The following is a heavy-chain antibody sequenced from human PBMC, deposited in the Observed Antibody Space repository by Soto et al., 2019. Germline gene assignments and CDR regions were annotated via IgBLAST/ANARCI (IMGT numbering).Heavy chain of an antibody. V-gene: IGHV3-9*01. J-gene: IGHJ4*02. CDR1: GFTFDDYA. Sequence: GGSLRLSCAASGFTFDDYAMHWVRQAPGKGLEWVSGISWNSGSIGYADSVKGRFTISRDKAKNSLYLQMNSLRAEDTALYYCAKDKGTHYDILTGYYEGPFDYWGQGTLVTVSS. D-gene: IGHD3-9*01. CDR3: AKDKGTHYDILTGYYEGPFDY. CDR2: ISWNSGSI.